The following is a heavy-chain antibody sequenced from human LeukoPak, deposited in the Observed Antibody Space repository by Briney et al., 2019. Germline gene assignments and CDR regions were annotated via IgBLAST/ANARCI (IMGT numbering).Heavy chain of an antibody. J-gene: IGHJ4*02. D-gene: IGHD1-26*01. CDR1: GGSISSGSYY. V-gene: IGHV4-61*02. CDR2: IYTSGST. CDR3: ARLTYSGSPIDY. Sequence: TPSETLSLTCTVSGGSISSGSYYWSWIRQPAGKGLEWIGRIYTSGSTNYNPSLKSRVTISVDTSKNQFSLKLSSVTAADTAVYYCARLTYSGSPIDYWGQGTLVTVSS.